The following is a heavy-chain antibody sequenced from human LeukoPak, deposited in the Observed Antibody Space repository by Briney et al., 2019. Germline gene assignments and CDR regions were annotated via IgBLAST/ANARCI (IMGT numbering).Heavy chain of an antibody. V-gene: IGHV4-39*01. CDR3: ARTHDYVWGSPYYFDY. J-gene: IGHJ4*02. Sequence: SETLSLTCTVSGGSISSSSYSWGRIRPPPGKGLEGIGSIYHSGSTYYNPSLKSRVTISVDTSKNQFSLKLSSVTAADTAVYYCARTHDYVWGSPYYFDYWGQGTLVTVSS. CDR2: IYHSGST. D-gene: IGHD3-16*01. CDR1: GGSISSSSYS.